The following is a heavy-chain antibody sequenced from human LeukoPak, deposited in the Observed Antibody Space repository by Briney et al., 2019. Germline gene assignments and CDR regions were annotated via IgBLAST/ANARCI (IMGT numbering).Heavy chain of an antibody. CDR3: ARGVRAAADYDY. Sequence: GASVKVSCKASGYTFTSYDINWVRQAPGQGLEWMGWMNPNSGNTGYAQKFQGRVTMTRNTSISTAYMELSGLRSEDTAVYYCARGVRAAADYDYWGQGTLVTVSS. CDR2: MNPNSGNT. CDR1: GYTFTSYD. J-gene: IGHJ4*02. V-gene: IGHV1-8*01. D-gene: IGHD6-13*01.